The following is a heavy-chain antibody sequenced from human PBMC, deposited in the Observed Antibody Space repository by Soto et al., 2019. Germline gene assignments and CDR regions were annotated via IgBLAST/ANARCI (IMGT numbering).Heavy chain of an antibody. D-gene: IGHD2-2*01. Sequence: EVQLVESGGVLVQPGGSLRLSCAASGFTFSTYWMHWVRQAPGKGPVWLSRIDGDGSEIVYADSAKGRFTISRDNAKNTLYLQMNSLRAEDTAIYYCTRSMVGFSYADSWGQGTLVTVSS. CDR1: GFTFSTYW. J-gene: IGHJ4*02. CDR2: IDGDGSEI. CDR3: TRSMVGFSYADS. V-gene: IGHV3-74*01.